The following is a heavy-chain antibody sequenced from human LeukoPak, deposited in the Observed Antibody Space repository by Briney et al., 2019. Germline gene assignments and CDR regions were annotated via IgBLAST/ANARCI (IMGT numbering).Heavy chain of an antibody. J-gene: IGHJ4*02. CDR2: IIPILGIA. D-gene: IGHD3-3*01. CDR3: ARDYDFWSGYYGLDY. CDR1: GGTFSSYA. V-gene: IGHV1-69*04. Sequence: GASVKVSCKASGGTFSSYAISWVRQAPGQGLEWMGRIIPILGIANYAQKFQGRVTITADKSTSTAYMELSSLRSDDTAVYYCARDYDFWSGYYGLDYWGQGTLVTVSS.